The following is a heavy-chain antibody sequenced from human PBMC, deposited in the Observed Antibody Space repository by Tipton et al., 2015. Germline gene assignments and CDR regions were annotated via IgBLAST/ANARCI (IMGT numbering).Heavy chain of an antibody. Sequence: LRLSCAVYGGSFSGYYWSWIRQHPGKGLEWIGYIYYSGSTSYNPSLGSRLSISLDTSKNQFSLRLSSVTAADTALYYCATGGSWGQGTLVTVSS. CDR1: GGSFSGYY. J-gene: IGHJ5*02. D-gene: IGHD4-23*01. V-gene: IGHV4-31*02. CDR2: IYYSGST. CDR3: ATGGS.